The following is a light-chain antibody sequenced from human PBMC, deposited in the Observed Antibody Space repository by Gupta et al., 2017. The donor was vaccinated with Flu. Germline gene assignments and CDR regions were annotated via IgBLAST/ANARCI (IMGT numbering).Light chain of an antibody. V-gene: IGKV1-5*03. Sequence: DIQMTQSPSTLSASVGDRVTITCRASQSISSWLAWYQQKSGKAPKLLIYTASSLESGVPSRCSGSGSGTEFTITISSLQPDEFATYYCQQYNSYWTFGQGTKVEIK. CDR1: QSISSW. CDR3: QQYNSYWT. J-gene: IGKJ1*01. CDR2: TAS.